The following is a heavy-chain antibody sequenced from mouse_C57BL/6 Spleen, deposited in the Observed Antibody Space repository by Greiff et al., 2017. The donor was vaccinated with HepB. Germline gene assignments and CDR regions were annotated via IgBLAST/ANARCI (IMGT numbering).Heavy chain of an antibody. CDR2: ISSGSSTI. CDR1: GFTFSDYG. CDR3: ARRLNCDVGYAMDY. V-gene: IGHV5-17*01. D-gene: IGHD4-1*01. Sequence: EVRLVESGGGLVKPGGSLKLSCAASGFTFSDYGMHWVRQAPEKGLEWVAYISSGSSTIYYADTVKGRFTISRDNAKNTLFLQMTSLRSEDTAMYYLARRLNCDVGYAMDYWGQGTSVTVSS. J-gene: IGHJ4*01.